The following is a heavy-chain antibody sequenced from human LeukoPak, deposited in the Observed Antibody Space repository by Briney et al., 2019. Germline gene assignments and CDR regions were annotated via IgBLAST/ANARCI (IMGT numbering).Heavy chain of an antibody. CDR3: ARASAVVAASFSGYYYYMDV. D-gene: IGHD2-15*01. J-gene: IGHJ6*03. CDR2: MNPNSGNT. Sequence: ASVKVSCKASGYTFTSYDINWVRQATGQGLEWMGWMNPNSGNTGYAQKFQGRVTITRNTSISTAYMELSSLRSEDTAVYYCARASAVVAASFSGYYYYMDVWGKGTTVTVSS. V-gene: IGHV1-8*03. CDR1: GYTFTSYD.